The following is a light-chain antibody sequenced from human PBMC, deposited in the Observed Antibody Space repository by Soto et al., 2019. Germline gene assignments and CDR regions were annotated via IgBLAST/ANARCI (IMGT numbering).Light chain of an antibody. J-gene: IGKJ4*01. Sequence: DIPMTQSPSSLSASVGDRVTITCRASQSISSYLTRYQQKPGKAPKLLIYAASSLQSGVPSRFSGSGSGTDFTLTISSLQPEDFATYYCQQYYSTPLAFGRGTKVEIK. CDR2: AAS. V-gene: IGKV1-39*01. CDR1: QSISSY. CDR3: QQYYSTPLA.